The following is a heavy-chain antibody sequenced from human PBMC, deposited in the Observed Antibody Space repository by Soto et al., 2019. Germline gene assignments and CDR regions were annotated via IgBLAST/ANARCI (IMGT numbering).Heavy chain of an antibody. D-gene: IGHD6-6*01. Sequence: SVKVSCKASVGTFSSYAIIWVRQAPGQGLEWMGGIIPIFGTANYAQKFQGRVTITADKSTGTAYMELSSLRSEDTAVYYCARAGISSSHLYYYYGMDVWGQGTTVTVSS. CDR3: ARAGISSSHLYYYYGMDV. CDR2: IIPIFGTA. J-gene: IGHJ6*02. V-gene: IGHV1-69*06. CDR1: VGTFSSYA.